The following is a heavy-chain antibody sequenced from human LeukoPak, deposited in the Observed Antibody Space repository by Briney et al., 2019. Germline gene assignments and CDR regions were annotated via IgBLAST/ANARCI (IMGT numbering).Heavy chain of an antibody. CDR3: ASGSGWRQLY. V-gene: IGHV3-7*01. CDR2: RKSDGSEK. CDR1: EFTFSSNW. D-gene: IGHD5-24*01. Sequence: GGSLRLSCVVSEFTFSSNWMNWVRQAPGKGLEWVANRKSDGSEKYYADSVKGRFTISRDNAKNSLYLQMNSLKAEDTAVYYCASGSGWRQLYWGQGTLVTVSP. J-gene: IGHJ4*02.